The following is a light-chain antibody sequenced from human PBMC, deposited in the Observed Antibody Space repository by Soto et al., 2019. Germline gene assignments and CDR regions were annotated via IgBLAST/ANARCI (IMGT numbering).Light chain of an antibody. CDR3: SSYTSSTTLV. V-gene: IGLV2-14*01. CDR2: AVT. CDR1: SSDVGGHDY. J-gene: IGLJ2*01. Sequence: QSALTQPASVSGSPGQSITISCSGTSSDVGGHDYVSWYQQHPGKAPKLMIYAVTYRPSGVSYRFSGSKSGNTASLTISGLQAEDEADYYCSSYTSSTTLVFGGGTKLIVL.